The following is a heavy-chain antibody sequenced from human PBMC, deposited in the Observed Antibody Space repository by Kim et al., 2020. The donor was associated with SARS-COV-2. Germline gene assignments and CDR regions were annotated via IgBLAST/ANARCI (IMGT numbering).Heavy chain of an antibody. V-gene: IGHV3-74*01. CDR3: AREGCSGGSGYCDN. D-gene: IGHD2-15*01. Sequence: GGSLRLSCAASGFTFNNYWMHWVRQAPGKGLVWVSRMNSDGSITSYADSVKGRFTISRDNAKNTLYLQMNSLKAEDTAVYYCAREGCSGGSGYCDNWGQGTLVTVSS. CDR2: MNSDGSIT. CDR1: GFTFNNYW. J-gene: IGHJ4*02.